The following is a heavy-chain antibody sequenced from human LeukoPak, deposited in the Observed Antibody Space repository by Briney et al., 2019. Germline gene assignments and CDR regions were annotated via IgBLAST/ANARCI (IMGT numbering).Heavy chain of an antibody. Sequence: GASVKVSCKASGGTFSSYAISWVRQAPGQGLEWMGGIIPIFGTANYAQKFQGRVTITADESTSTAYMELSSLRSEDTAVYYCARVQRGYCSGGSCFNRDYWGQGTLVTVSS. CDR2: IIPIFGTA. D-gene: IGHD2-15*01. V-gene: IGHV1-69*13. CDR3: ARVQRGYCSGGSCFNRDY. J-gene: IGHJ4*02. CDR1: GGTFSSYA.